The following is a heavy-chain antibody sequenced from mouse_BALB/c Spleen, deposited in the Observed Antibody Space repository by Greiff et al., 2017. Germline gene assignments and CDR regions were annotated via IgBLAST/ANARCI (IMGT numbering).Heavy chain of an antibody. CDR3: ARRGYYGSSCFDY. V-gene: IGHV3-2*02. Sequence: EVHLVESGPGLVKPSQSLSLTCTVTGYSITSDYAWNWIRQFPGNKLEWMGYISYSGSTSYNPSLKSRISITRDTSKNQFFLQLNSVTTEDTATYYCARRGYYGSSCFDYWGQGTTLTVSS. J-gene: IGHJ2*01. CDR2: ISYSGST. D-gene: IGHD1-1*01. CDR1: GYSITSDYA.